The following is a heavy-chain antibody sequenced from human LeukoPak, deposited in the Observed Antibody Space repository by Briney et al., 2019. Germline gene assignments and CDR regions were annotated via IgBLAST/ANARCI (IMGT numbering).Heavy chain of an antibody. D-gene: IGHD2-2*01. CDR3: TRYCSSTSCHLGDY. CDR1: GFTFNIYE. J-gene: IGHJ4*02. CDR2: IRSKANSYAT. Sequence: GGSLRLSCAASGFTFNIYEMNWVRQASGKGLEWVGRIRSKANSYATAYAASVKGRFTISRDDSKNTAYLQMNSLKTEDTAVYYCTRYCSSTSCHLGDYWGQGTLVTVSS. V-gene: IGHV3-73*01.